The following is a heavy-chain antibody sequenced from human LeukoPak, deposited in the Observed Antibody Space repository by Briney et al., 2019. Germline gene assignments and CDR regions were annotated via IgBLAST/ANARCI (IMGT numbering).Heavy chain of an antibody. CDR1: GFTFSSYA. CDR2: ISYDGSNK. D-gene: IGHD3-10*01. V-gene: IGHV3-30-3*01. J-gene: IGHJ6*03. Sequence: GGSLRLSCAASGFTFSSYAMHWVRQAPGKGLEWVAVISYDGSNKYYADSVKGRFTISRDNSKNTLYLQMNSLRAEDTAVYYCARDIRFGELQGSHMDVWGKGTTVTVSS. CDR3: ARDIRFGELQGSHMDV.